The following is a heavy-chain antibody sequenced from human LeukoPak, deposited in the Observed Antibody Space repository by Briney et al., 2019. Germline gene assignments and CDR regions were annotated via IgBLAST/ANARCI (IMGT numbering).Heavy chain of an antibody. CDR3: ARANGGNFFDY. Sequence: PGGSLRLSCAASGLTVSSNYMSWVRQAPGKGLEWVSVIYSGGSTYYADSVKGRFTISRDNSKNTLYLQMNSLRAEDTAVYYCARANGGNFFDYWGQGTLVTVSS. D-gene: IGHD2-15*01. CDR2: IYSGGST. J-gene: IGHJ4*02. CDR1: GLTVSSNY. V-gene: IGHV3-53*01.